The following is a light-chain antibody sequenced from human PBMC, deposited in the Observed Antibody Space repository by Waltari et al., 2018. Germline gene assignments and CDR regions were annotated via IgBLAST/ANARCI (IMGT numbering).Light chain of an antibody. V-gene: IGLV1-44*01. Sequence: RTQPPSACRTPAQTVTITCSRCSSNIGSNSVTWYQQLPGTAPKLLIYSNNQRPSGVPDRFSGSKSGTSASLAISGLQSEDEADYYCAAWDDSLNGRVFGGGTKLTVL. J-gene: IGLJ3*02. CDR3: AAWDDSLNGRV. CDR2: SNN. CDR1: SSNIGSNS.